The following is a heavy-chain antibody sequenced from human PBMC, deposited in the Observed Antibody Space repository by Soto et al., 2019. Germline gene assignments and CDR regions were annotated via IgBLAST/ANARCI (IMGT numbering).Heavy chain of an antibody. Sequence: QVQLVESGGGVVQPGRSLRLSCAASGFTFSSYAMHWVRQAPGKGLKWVAVIWYDGSNKYYADSVKGRFTISRDNSKNTLYLQMNSLRAEDTAVYYCARGYSSSWYNWFDPWGQGTLVTVSS. CDR2: IWYDGSNK. D-gene: IGHD6-13*01. V-gene: IGHV3-33*01. CDR3: ARGYSSSWYNWFDP. CDR1: GFTFSSYA. J-gene: IGHJ5*02.